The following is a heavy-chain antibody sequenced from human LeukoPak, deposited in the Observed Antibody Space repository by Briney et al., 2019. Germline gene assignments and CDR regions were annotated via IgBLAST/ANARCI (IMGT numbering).Heavy chain of an antibody. CDR3: AREVYSGYDFYPYYYYYMDV. D-gene: IGHD5-12*01. V-gene: IGHV4-59*01. CDR2: IYYSGST. J-gene: IGHJ6*03. CDR1: GGSISSYY. Sequence: SETLSLTCTVSGGSISSYYWSWIRQPPGKGLEWIGYIYYSGSTNYNPSLKSRVTISVDTSKNQFSLKLSSVTAADTAVYYCAREVYSGYDFYPYYYYYMDVWGKGTTVTISS.